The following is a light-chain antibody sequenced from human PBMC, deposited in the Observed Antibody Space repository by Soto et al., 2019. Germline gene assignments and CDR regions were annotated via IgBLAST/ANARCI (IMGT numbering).Light chain of an antibody. CDR3: QQYYSYPRT. Sequence: AIRMTQSPSSLSASTGDRVTITCRASQDISSYLAWYQQKPGKAPKFLIYAAPTLQSGVPSRFSGSGSGTDFTLTISCLQSEDFGTYYCQQYYSYPRTFGQGTKVEIK. V-gene: IGKV1-8*01. J-gene: IGKJ1*01. CDR2: AAP. CDR1: QDISSY.